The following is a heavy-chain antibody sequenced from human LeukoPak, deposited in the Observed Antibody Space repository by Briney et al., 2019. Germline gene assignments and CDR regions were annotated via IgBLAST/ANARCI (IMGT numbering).Heavy chain of an antibody. CDR3: ARTPPPYNFWSGSYKTTYYYYMDV. J-gene: IGHJ6*03. D-gene: IGHD3-3*01. Sequence: GGSLRLSCAASGFNFRDYSMSWIRQAPGEGLEWVAYISSSGSPLYYADSVKGRFTISRDNGKNTLDLQVNSLRAEDTAEYYCARTPPPYNFWSGSYKTTYYYYMDVWGKGTTVTVSS. CDR1: GFNFRDYS. CDR2: ISSSGSPL. V-gene: IGHV3-11*04.